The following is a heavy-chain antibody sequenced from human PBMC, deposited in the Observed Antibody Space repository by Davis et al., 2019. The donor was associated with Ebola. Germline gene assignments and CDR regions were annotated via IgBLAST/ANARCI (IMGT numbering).Heavy chain of an antibody. J-gene: IGHJ4*02. Sequence: GESLKISCAASGFTFSSYEMNWVRQAPGKGLEWVSYISSSGSTIYYADSVKGRFTISRDNAKNSLYLQMNSLRAEDTAVYYCARGPLRFLEWLLGYYFDYWGQGTLVTVSS. D-gene: IGHD3-3*01. CDR3: ARGPLRFLEWLLGYYFDY. CDR2: ISSSGSTI. CDR1: GFTFSSYE. V-gene: IGHV3-48*03.